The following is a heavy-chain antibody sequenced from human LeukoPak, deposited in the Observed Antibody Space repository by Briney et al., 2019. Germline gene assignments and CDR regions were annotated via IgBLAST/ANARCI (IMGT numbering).Heavy chain of an antibody. V-gene: IGHV3-7*05. CDR3: AKFYDILTAYFDY. D-gene: IGHD3-9*01. Sequence: GGSLRLSCAASGFTFSSYWMSWVRQAPGKGLEWVANIKQDGSEKYYVDSVKGRFTISRDNSKNTLYLQMNSLRAEDTAVYYCAKFYDILTAYFDYWGQGTLVTVSS. CDR2: IKQDGSEK. J-gene: IGHJ4*02. CDR1: GFTFSSYW.